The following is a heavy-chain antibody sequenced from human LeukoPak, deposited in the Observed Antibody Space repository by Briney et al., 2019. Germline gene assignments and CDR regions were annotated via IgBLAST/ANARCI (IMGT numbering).Heavy chain of an antibody. Sequence: ASVKVSCKASGYTFTSYDISWVRQAPGQGLEWMGWISAYNGNTNYAQKLQGRVTMTTDTSTSTAYMELRSLRSDDTAVYYCASRSKQRRAFDIWGQGTMVTVSS. V-gene: IGHV1-18*01. CDR3: ASRSKQRRAFDI. D-gene: IGHD6-25*01. J-gene: IGHJ3*02. CDR2: ISAYNGNT. CDR1: GYTFTSYD.